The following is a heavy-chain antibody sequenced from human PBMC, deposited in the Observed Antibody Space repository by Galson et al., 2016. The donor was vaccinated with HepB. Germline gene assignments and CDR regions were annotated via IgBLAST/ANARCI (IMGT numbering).Heavy chain of an antibody. CDR2: ISGSGGST. J-gene: IGHJ2*01. CDR1: GFTFSNYA. Sequence: CAASGFTFSNYAMSWVRQAPGKGLEWVSAISGSGGSTYYADSVQGRFTISRENVKNSLYLQLNRLRAGDTAVYYCARIARGSSYTLGYFDLWGRGTLVTVSS. D-gene: IGHD6-13*01. CDR3: ARIARGSSYTLGYFDL. V-gene: IGHV3-23*01.